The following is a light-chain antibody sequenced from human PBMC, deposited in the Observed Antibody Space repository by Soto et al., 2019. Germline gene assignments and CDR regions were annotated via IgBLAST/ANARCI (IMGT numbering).Light chain of an antibody. Sequence: QSALTQPASVSGSPGQSITISCPGATSDIGTYNYVSWYQHHPGKVPKVIIYEVSNRPSGVSNRFSGSKSGNTASLTISGLQAEDEADYYCSSYTSSATLVFGGGTKVTVL. V-gene: IGLV2-14*01. CDR2: EVS. J-gene: IGLJ3*02. CDR1: TSDIGTYNY. CDR3: SSYTSSATLV.